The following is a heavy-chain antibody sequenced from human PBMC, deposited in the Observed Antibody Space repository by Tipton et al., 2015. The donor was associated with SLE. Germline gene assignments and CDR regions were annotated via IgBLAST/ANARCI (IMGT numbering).Heavy chain of an antibody. CDR3: ARDWGYCSGGSCSDDAFDI. V-gene: IGHV4-38-2*02. Sequence: TLSLTCAVSGYSISNGYYCGWIRQPPGKGLEWCGFIYTRGSTNYNPSLKSRVTISVDTSKNQFSLKLSSVTAADTAVYYCARDWGYCSGGSCSDDAFDIWGQGTMVTVSS. CDR2: IYTRGST. D-gene: IGHD2-15*01. CDR1: GYSISNGYY. J-gene: IGHJ3*02.